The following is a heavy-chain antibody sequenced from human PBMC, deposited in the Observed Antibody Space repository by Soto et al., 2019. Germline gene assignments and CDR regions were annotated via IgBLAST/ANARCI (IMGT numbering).Heavy chain of an antibody. CDR2: IIPIFGTA. CDR1: GGTLSSYA. CDR3: ATHRYYYDSSDY. J-gene: IGHJ4*02. D-gene: IGHD3-22*01. V-gene: IGHV1-69*13. Sequence: SVKVSCKASGGTLSSYAISWVRQAPGQGLEWMGGIIPIFGTANYAQKFQGRVTITADESTSTAYMELSSLRSEDTAVYYCATHRYYYDSSDYWGQGTLVTVSS.